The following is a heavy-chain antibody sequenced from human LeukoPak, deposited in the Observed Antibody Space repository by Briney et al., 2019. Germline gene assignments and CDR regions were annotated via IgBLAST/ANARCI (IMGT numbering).Heavy chain of an antibody. CDR3: ANGRSEETWIQLWSLDY. CDR2: ISYDGSNK. D-gene: IGHD5-18*01. Sequence: GRSLRLSCAASGFTFSSYAMHWVRQAPGKGLEWVAVISYDGSNKYYADSVKGRFTISRDNSKNTLYLQMNSLRAEDTAVYYCANGRSEETWIQLWSLDYWGQGTLVTVSS. J-gene: IGHJ4*02. CDR1: GFTFSSYA. V-gene: IGHV3-30-3*01.